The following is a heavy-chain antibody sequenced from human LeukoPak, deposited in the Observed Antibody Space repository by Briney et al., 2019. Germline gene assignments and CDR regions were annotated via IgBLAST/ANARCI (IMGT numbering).Heavy chain of an antibody. D-gene: IGHD1-14*01. CDR1: GGSFSNYY. J-gene: IGHJ6*02. V-gene: IGHV4-4*07. Sequence: SETLSLTCPVSGGSFSNYYWSWIRQPAGKGLEWIGRIYTSGSTNYNPSVKSRVTMSVDTSNNQFSLKLTSVTAADTAVYYCARQPPQYYGMDVWGQGTTVTVPS. CDR3: ARQPPQYYGMDV. CDR2: IYTSGST.